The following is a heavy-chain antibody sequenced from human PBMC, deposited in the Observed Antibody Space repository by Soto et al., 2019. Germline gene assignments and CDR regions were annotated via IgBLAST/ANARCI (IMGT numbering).Heavy chain of an antibody. Sequence: PGGSLRLSCAASGFTFSSYAMHWVRQAPGKGLEWVAVISYDGSNKYYADSVKGRFTISRDNSKNTLYLQMNSLGAEDTAVYYCARDRRPYYHGSGSDYWGQGTLVTVSS. D-gene: IGHD3-10*01. V-gene: IGHV3-30-3*01. CDR3: ARDRRPYYHGSGSDY. CDR1: GFTFSSYA. J-gene: IGHJ4*02. CDR2: ISYDGSNK.